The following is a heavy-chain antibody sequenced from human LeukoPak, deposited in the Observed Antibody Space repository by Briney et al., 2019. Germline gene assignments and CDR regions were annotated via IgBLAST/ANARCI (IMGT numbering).Heavy chain of an antibody. J-gene: IGHJ4*02. D-gene: IGHD4-23*01. CDR3: AHHTVVNAPDY. CDR2: IYWNDDE. Sequence: SGPTLVKPTQTLTLTCTFSGFSLSTSGVGVGWIRQPPGKALEWLALIYWNDDERYSPSLKSRLAITKDTSKNQVVLTMTNMDPVDTATYYCAHHTVVNAPDYWGQGTLVTVSS. V-gene: IGHV2-5*01. CDR1: GFSLSTSGVG.